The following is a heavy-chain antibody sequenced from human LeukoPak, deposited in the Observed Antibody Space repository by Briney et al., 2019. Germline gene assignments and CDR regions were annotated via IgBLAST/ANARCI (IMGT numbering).Heavy chain of an antibody. D-gene: IGHD3-22*01. CDR3: AKRGGRYYDSSGYFS. J-gene: IGHJ4*02. CDR2: ISGSGGST. V-gene: IGHV3-23*01. CDR1: GFTFSSYA. Sequence: GGSLRLSCAASGFTFSSYAMSWVRQAPGKGLEWVSAISGSGGSTYYADSVKGRFTISRDNSKNTLYLQMNSLRAEDTAVYYCAKRGGRYYDSSGYFSWGQGTLVTVSS.